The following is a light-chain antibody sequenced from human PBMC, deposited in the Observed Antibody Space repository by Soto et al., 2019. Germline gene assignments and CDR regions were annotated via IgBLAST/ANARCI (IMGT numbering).Light chain of an antibody. Sequence: EIVLTQSPATLSLSPGESATLSCRASQSVSSYLAWYQQKPGQAPRLLIYDASNRATGIPARFSGSGSGTDSTLTVSSLEPEDFAVYYCQQRSSWPRTFGQGTKVEIK. CDR1: QSVSSY. CDR3: QQRSSWPRT. V-gene: IGKV3-11*01. J-gene: IGKJ2*02. CDR2: DAS.